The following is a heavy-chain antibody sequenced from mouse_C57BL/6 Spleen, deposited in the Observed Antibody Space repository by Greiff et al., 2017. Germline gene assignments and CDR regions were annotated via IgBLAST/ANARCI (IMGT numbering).Heavy chain of an antibody. CDR1: GFSLTSYG. Sequence: QVQLKQSGPGLVAPSQSLSITCTVSGFSLTSYGVDWVRQSPGKGLEWLGVIWGVGSTNYNSALKSRLSISKDNSKSQVFLKMNSLQTDDTAMYYCASRYGSSYGFAYWGQGTLVTVSA. D-gene: IGHD1-1*01. CDR3: ASRYGSSYGFAY. V-gene: IGHV2-6*01. CDR2: IWGVGST. J-gene: IGHJ3*01.